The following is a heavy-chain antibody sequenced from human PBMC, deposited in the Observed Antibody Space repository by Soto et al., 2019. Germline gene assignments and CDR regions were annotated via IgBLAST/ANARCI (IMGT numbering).Heavy chain of an antibody. CDR1: GFTFSSYG. CDR3: ARDDIPGIAVAIYGMDV. J-gene: IGHJ6*02. CDR2: IWYDESNI. V-gene: IGHV3-33*01. Sequence: PGGSLRLSCAASGFTFSSYGMDWVRQAPGKGLDWVAVIWYDESNIYYADSVKGRFTIFRDNSKNTLFLQMNSLRAEDTAVYYCARDDIPGIAVAIYGMDVWGQGTTVTVSS. D-gene: IGHD6-19*01.